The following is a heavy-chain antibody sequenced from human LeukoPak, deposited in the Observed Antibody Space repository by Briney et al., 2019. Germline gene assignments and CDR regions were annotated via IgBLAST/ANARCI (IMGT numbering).Heavy chain of an antibody. V-gene: IGHV1-2*02. CDR3: ARGPKIVVVNDWFDP. CDR1: GYTFTGYY. CDR2: INPNSGGT. Sequence: ASVKVSCKASGYTFTGYYMHWVRQAPGQGLERMGWINPNSGGTNYAQKFQGRVTMTRDTSISTAYMELSRLRSDDTAVYYCARGPKIVVVNDWFDPWGQGTLVTVSS. J-gene: IGHJ5*02. D-gene: IGHD3-22*01.